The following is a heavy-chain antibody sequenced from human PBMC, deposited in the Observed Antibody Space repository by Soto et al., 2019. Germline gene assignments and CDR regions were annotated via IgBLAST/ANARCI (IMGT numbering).Heavy chain of an antibody. CDR2: ISTSGDGT. J-gene: IGHJ4*02. CDR1: GFTFSSYA. V-gene: IGHV3-23*01. CDR3: ATLARTKDFDY. D-gene: IGHD2-8*01. Sequence: EVQLLESGGGLVQPGGSLRLSCAASGFTFSSYAMTWVRQAPGKGLVWVSGISTSGDGTYYADSVKGRFTISRDNSKNTLCLQMNSLRAEDTAVYYCATLARTKDFDYWGQGTLVTVSS.